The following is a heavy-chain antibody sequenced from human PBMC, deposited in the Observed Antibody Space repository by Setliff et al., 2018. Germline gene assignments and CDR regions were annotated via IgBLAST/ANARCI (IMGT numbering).Heavy chain of an antibody. CDR3: ARALRGYCSGGSCYNWFDP. J-gene: IGHJ5*02. Sequence: GGSLRLSCAASGFTFSSYAMHLVRQAPGKGLEWVAVISYDGSNKYYADSMKGRFTISRDNSKNTLYLQMNSLRAEDTAVYYCARALRGYCSGGSCYNWFDPWGQGTLVTVSS. V-gene: IGHV3-30*04. CDR2: ISYDGSNK. D-gene: IGHD2-15*01. CDR1: GFTFSSYA.